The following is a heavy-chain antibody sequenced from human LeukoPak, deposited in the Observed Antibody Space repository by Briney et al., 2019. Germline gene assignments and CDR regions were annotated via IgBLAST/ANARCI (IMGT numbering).Heavy chain of an antibody. CDR2: IYHSGST. J-gene: IGHJ6*03. CDR3: ARLYYGGITYYYYYMDV. D-gene: IGHD4-23*01. CDR1: GYSISSGYY. V-gene: IGHV4-38-2*01. Sequence: SETLSLTCAVSGYSISSGYYWGWIRQPPGQGLEWIGGIYHSGSTYYNPSLKSRVTISVDTSKNQFSLKLSSVTAADTAVYYCARLYYGGITYYYYYMDVWGKGTTVTVSS.